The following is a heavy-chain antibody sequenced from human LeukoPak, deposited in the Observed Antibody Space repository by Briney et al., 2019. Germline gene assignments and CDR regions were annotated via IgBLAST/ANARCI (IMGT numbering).Heavy chain of an antibody. CDR2: IKEDGSEK. D-gene: IGHD3-9*01. V-gene: IGHV3-7*03. CDR1: GFTFSSYW. Sequence: PGGSLRLSCAASGFTFSSYWMSWVRQAPGKGLEWVANIKEDGSEKYYVDSVKGRFTISRDNAKNSLYLQMNSLRAEDTAVYYCARLLRYFDWRSSYYFDYWGQGTLVTVSS. CDR3: ARLLRYFDWRSSYYFDY. J-gene: IGHJ4*02.